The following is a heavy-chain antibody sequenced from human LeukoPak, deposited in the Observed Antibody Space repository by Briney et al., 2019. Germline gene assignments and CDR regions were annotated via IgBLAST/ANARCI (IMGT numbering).Heavy chain of an antibody. CDR2: ISAYNSNT. Sequence: ASVKVSCKASGYTFTGYYLHWVRQAPGQGLEWMGWISAYNSNTNYAQKLQGRVTMTTDTSTSTAYMELRSLRSDDTAVYYCARGGSSWYNYYYMDVWGKGTTVTVSS. CDR3: ARGGSSWYNYYYMDV. J-gene: IGHJ6*03. CDR1: GYTFTGYY. D-gene: IGHD6-13*01. V-gene: IGHV1-18*04.